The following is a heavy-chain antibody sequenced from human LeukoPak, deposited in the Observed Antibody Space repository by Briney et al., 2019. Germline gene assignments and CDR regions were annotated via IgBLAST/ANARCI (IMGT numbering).Heavy chain of an antibody. D-gene: IGHD4-17*01. CDR1: GDSISGFY. CDR3: ARDHYGDYVGYYYYYMDV. V-gene: IGHV4-34*01. Sequence: SETLSLTCTVSGDSISGFYWSWIRQPPGKGLEWIGEINHSGSTNYNPSLKSRVTISVDTSKNQFSLKLSSVTAADTAVYYCARDHYGDYVGYYYYYMDVWGKGTTVTVSS. CDR2: INHSGST. J-gene: IGHJ6*03.